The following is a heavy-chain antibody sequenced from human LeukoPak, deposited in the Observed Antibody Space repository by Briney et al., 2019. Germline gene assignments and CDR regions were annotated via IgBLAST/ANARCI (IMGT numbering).Heavy chain of an antibody. J-gene: IGHJ5*02. Sequence: PGGSLRLSCAASGFTFSDYYMSWIRQAPGKGLEWVSYISSSSSYTNYADSVKGRFTISRDNAKNSLYLQMNSLRAEDTAVYYCARPLHSSSQTGGFDPWGQGTLVTVSS. CDR2: ISSSSSYT. V-gene: IGHV3-11*06. D-gene: IGHD6-13*01. CDR3: ARPLHSSSQTGGFDP. CDR1: GFTFSDYY.